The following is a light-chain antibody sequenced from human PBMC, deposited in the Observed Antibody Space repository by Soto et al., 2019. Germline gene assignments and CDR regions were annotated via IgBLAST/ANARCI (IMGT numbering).Light chain of an antibody. CDR3: LQHDTYPFT. CDR1: QGINNL. CDR2: AAS. V-gene: IGKV1-17*01. J-gene: IGKJ3*01. Sequence: DIQMTQSPSSLSASVGERVTITCRASQGINNLLGWYQQGPGKAPKRQIYAASNLEGGVPSRFSGSGSGTEFTLTISSLQPEDFATYYCLQHDTYPFTFGPGTKVDVK.